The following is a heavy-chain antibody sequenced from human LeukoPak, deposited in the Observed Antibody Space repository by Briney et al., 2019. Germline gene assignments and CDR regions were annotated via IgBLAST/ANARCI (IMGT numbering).Heavy chain of an antibody. V-gene: IGHV3-33*01. Sequence: SGGSLRLSCAASGFTFSSYGMHWVRQAPGKGLEWVAVIWYDGSNKYYADSVKGRFTISRDNSKNTLYLQMNSLRAEDTAVYYCARDSGGDAFDIWGQGTMVTVSS. CDR3: ARDSGGDAFDI. CDR1: GFTFSSYG. J-gene: IGHJ3*02. D-gene: IGHD2-15*01. CDR2: IWYDGSNK.